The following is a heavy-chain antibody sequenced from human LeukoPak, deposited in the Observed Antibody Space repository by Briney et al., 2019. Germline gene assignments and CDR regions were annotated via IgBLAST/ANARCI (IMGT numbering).Heavy chain of an antibody. Sequence: SETLSLTCTVSGGSISSGDYYWSWIRQPPGKGLEWIGYIYYSGSTYYNPSLKSRVTISVDTSKNQFSLKLSSVAAADTAVYYCARFYDSSGEGFDYWGQGTLVTVSS. V-gene: IGHV4-30-4*01. D-gene: IGHD3-22*01. CDR2: IYYSGST. J-gene: IGHJ4*02. CDR3: ARFYDSSGEGFDY. CDR1: GGSISSGDYY.